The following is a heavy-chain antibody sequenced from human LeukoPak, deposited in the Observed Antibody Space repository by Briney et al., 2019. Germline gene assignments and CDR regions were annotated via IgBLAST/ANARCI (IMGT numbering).Heavy chain of an antibody. J-gene: IGHJ5*02. D-gene: IGHD2-15*01. V-gene: IGHV3-11*01. CDR3: ARMEGYCSGGSCYVHWFDP. Sequence: GGSLRLSCAASGFTFSDYYMSWIRQAPGKGLEWVSYISSSGSTIYYADSVKGRFTISRDNAKNSLYLQMNSLRAEDTAVYYCARMEGYCSGGSCYVHWFDPWGQGTLVTASS. CDR2: ISSSGSTI. CDR1: GFTFSDYY.